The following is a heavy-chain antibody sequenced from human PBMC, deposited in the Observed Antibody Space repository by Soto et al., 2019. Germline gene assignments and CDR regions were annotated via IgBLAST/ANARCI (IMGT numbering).Heavy chain of an antibody. CDR2: ISGSGGST. J-gene: IGHJ4*02. CDR1: GVTFSSYA. V-gene: IGHV3-23*01. D-gene: IGHD6-19*01. CDR3: AKDLKQWLVPGFDY. Sequence: WGSLRLSCAASGVTFSSYAMSWVRQAPGKGLEWVSGISGSGGSTYYADSVKGRFTISRDNSKNTLYLQMNSLSAEDTAVYYCAKDLKQWLVPGFDYWGQGTLVTVSS.